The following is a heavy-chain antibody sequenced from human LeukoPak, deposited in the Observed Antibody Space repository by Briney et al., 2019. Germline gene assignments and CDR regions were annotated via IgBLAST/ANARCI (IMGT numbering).Heavy chain of an antibody. CDR2: IIPIYGTA. D-gene: IGHD3-16*01. V-gene: IGHV1-69*05. J-gene: IGHJ6*03. CDR3: ARSPSAHWGRDYYYYMDV. CDR1: GDTSSSYA. Sequence: ASVKVSCKASGDTSSSYATSWVRQAPGQGLEWVGGIIPIYGTANYAQKFQGRVTITTDESTTTAYMELSSLRSEDTAVYYCARSPSAHWGRDYYYYMDVWGKGTTVIVSS.